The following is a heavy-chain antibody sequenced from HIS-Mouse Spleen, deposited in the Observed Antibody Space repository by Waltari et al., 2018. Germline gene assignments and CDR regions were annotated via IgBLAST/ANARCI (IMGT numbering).Heavy chain of an antibody. D-gene: IGHD3-10*01. J-gene: IGHJ4*02. V-gene: IGHV3-21*01. CDR2: ISRSSSYI. CDR3: ARDRVVRGVIDY. Sequence: EVQLVESGGGLVKPGGSLRLSCAASGFTFSSYSMNWVRQAPGKGLEWVSSISRSSSYIYYEDSVKGRFTSSRDNAKDSLYLQMNSLRAEDTAVYYCARDRVVRGVIDYWGQGTLVTVSS. CDR1: GFTFSSYS.